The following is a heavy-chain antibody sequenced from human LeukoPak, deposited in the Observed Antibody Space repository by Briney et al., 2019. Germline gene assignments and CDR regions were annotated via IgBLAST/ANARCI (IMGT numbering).Heavy chain of an antibody. CDR1: GGSLSHYY. D-gene: IGHD3-10*01. V-gene: IGHV4-34*01. CDR3: ARGPASGSNFAWFDP. J-gene: IGHJ5*02. Sequence: PSETLSLTCAVYGGSLSHYYWSWIRQPPGKGLEWIGEINHSGSTNYNPSLKSRVTISVDMSKNQFSLELTSVTAAVTAVYYCARGPASGSNFAWFDPWGQGTLVTVSS. CDR2: INHSGST.